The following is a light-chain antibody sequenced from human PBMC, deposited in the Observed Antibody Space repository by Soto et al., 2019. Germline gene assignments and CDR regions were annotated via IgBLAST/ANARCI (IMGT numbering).Light chain of an antibody. CDR2: EVS. Sequence: QSALTQPPSVSGSPGQSVTISCTGTSSDVGSYNRVSWYQQPPGTAPKLMIYEVSNRPSGVPDRFSGSKSSNTASLTISGLQAEDEADYYCSSYTSNSLVVFGGGTKLTVL. CDR1: SSDVGSYNR. V-gene: IGLV2-18*02. J-gene: IGLJ2*01. CDR3: SSYTSNSLVV.